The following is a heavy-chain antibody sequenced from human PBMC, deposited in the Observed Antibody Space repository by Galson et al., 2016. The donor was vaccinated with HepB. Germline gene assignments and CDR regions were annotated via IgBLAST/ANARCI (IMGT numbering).Heavy chain of an antibody. J-gene: IGHJ4*02. V-gene: IGHV4-30-2*01. CDR3: ARNWLSGSSGYYYRRCDFDY. D-gene: IGHD3-22*01. CDR1: GGSISSGGFS. Sequence: TLSLTCAVSGGSISSGGFSWSWLRQPPGKGLEWFGNIQPSGSNYYNPSIKSRVTISVDRSKNLLPLKLSSVTAADTAVYYCARNWLSGSSGYYYRRCDFDYWGQGTRVTVST. CDR2: IQPSGSN.